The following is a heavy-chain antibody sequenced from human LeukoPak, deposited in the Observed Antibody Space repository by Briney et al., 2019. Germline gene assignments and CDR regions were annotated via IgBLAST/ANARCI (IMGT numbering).Heavy chain of an antibody. D-gene: IGHD3-16*01. Sequence: SETLSLTCAVYGGSFSGYYWSWILQPPGKGLEWIGEINHSGSTNYNPSLKSRVTISVDTSKNQFSLKLSSVTAADTAVYYCERVNPITFGGVRWFDPWGQGTLVTVSS. CDR2: INHSGST. CDR1: GGSFSGYY. CDR3: ERVNPITFGGVRWFDP. V-gene: IGHV4-34*01. J-gene: IGHJ5*02.